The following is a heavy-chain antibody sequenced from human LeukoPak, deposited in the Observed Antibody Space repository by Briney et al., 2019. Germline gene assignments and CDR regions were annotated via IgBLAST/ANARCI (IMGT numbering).Heavy chain of an antibody. D-gene: IGHD6-13*01. Sequence: GGSLRLSCAASGFTFSSYVMAWVRQAPGKGLEWVSAISGSGGSTYYADSVKGRFTISRDNSKNTLYLQMNSLRAEDTAVYYCARGSERQQLVLYDYWGQGTLVTVSS. CDR3: ARGSERQQLVLYDY. CDR2: ISGSGGST. V-gene: IGHV3-23*01. CDR1: GFTFSSYV. J-gene: IGHJ4*02.